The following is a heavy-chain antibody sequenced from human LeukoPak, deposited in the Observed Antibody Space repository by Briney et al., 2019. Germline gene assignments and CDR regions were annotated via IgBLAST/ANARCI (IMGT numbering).Heavy chain of an antibody. V-gene: IGHV4-59*12. J-gene: IGHJ4*02. CDR2: IYYSGST. Sequence: SETLSLTCTVSGGSISSYYWSWIRQPPGKGLEWIGYIYYSGSTNYNPSLKSRVTISVDTSKNQFSLKLSSVTAADTAVYYCARGLRGSYLDYWGQGTLVTVSS. CDR1: GGSISSYY. CDR3: ARGLRGSYLDY. D-gene: IGHD3-16*01.